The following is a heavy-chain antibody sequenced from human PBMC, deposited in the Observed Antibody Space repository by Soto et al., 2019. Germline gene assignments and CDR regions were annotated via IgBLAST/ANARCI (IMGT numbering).Heavy chain of an antibody. J-gene: IGHJ3*01. CDR1: GCTFSSLS. V-gene: IGHV3-48*01. Sequence: PGVPLRHPCAASGCTFSSLSMNWVRQAPGKGLEWVSYISSSSSTLYYADSVKGRFTISRDNAKNSLYLQMNSLRAEDTAVYYCARTDTFDFWGQGTMVTVSS. CDR3: ARTDTFDF. CDR2: ISSSSSTL.